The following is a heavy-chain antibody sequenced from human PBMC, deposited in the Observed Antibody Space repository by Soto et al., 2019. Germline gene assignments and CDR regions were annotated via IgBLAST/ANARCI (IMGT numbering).Heavy chain of an antibody. Sequence: QVQLVQSGAEVKKPGSSVKVSCKASGGTFSIYTISWVRQAPGQGLEWMGGSANSAQKFHGRLTVTADESTSTVYVELRSLTSEDTAVYYCAREGPPDIAWFDPWGQGTLVSVSS. D-gene: IGHD2-15*01. J-gene: IGHJ5*02. CDR3: AREGPPDIAWFDP. V-gene: IGHV1-69*01. CDR1: GGTFSIYT. CDR2: SA.